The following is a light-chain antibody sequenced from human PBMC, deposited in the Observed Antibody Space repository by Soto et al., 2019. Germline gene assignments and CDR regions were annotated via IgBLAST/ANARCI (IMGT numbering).Light chain of an antibody. CDR2: AAS. Sequence: VGVWISVAAGASQSISTFLNWYQRKPGEAPKRLIYAASTLQTGVPSRFSGSGSGTEFTITISSLQPEDSATYYCQQLNSYPLFGGGTKV. V-gene: IGKV1-9*01. CDR1: QSISTF. CDR3: QQLNSYPL. J-gene: IGKJ4*01.